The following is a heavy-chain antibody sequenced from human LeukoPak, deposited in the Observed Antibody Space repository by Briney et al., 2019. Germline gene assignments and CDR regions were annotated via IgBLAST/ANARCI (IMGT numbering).Heavy chain of an antibody. CDR2: IYYSGST. CDR1: GGSVSSGSYY. Sequence: SETLSLTCTVSGGSVSSGSYYWSWIRQPPGKGLEWIGYIYYSGSTYYNPSLKSRVTISVDTSKNQFSLKLSSVTAADTAVYYCARNRLTAGEPNWFDPWGQGTLVTVSS. V-gene: IGHV4-31*03. D-gene: IGHD2-21*02. CDR3: ARNRLTAGEPNWFDP. J-gene: IGHJ5*02.